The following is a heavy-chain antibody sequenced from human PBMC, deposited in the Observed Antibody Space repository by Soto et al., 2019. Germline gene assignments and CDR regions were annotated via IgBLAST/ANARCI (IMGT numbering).Heavy chain of an antibody. CDR1: GFTFSSYA. CDR2: ISGSGGST. V-gene: IGHV3-23*01. J-gene: IGHJ4*02. D-gene: IGHD5-12*01. Sequence: PGESLKISCAASGFTFSSYAMSWVRQAPGKGLEWVSAISGSGGSTHYADSVKGRFTISRDNSKNTLYLQMNSLRAEDTAVYYCAKEGSRWLQSYDYWGQGTLVTVSS. CDR3: AKEGSRWLQSYDY.